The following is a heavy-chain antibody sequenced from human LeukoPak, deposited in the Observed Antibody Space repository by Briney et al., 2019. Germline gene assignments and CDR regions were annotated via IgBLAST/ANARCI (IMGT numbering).Heavy chain of an antibody. D-gene: IGHD3-16*02. CDR2: IYYNGST. V-gene: IGHV4-59*01. CDR1: GGSISRYY. CDR3: ARVGPLISFGGIIVKNYFDS. Sequence: SETLSLTCTVSGGSISRYYWSWIRQPPGKGLEWIGYIYYNGSTNYNPSLRSRVTISVDTSKNQFSLKLRSVTTADTALYFCARVGPLISFGGIIVKNYFDSWGPETLVPVSS. J-gene: IGHJ4*02.